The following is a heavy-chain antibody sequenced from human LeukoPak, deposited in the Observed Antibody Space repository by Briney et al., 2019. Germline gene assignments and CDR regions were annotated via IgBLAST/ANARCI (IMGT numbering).Heavy chain of an antibody. Sequence: PGGSLRLSCAASGFSFSNYIMHWVRQAPGKGLEWVAVTEYSGTNKYYADSMKGRFTIARDNSKNTLFLQMSSLRPEDTAIYYCARELAGEALDVWGQGTMVTVSS. CDR2: TEYSGTNK. CDR1: GFSFSNYI. CDR3: ARELAGEALDV. V-gene: IGHV3-30-3*01. D-gene: IGHD3-10*01. J-gene: IGHJ3*01.